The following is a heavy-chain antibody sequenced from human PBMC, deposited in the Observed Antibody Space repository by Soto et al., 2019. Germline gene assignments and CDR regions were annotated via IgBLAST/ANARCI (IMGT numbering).Heavy chain of an antibody. V-gene: IGHV3-30*18. CDR2: ISYDGSNK. CDR1: GFTFSSYG. D-gene: IGHD3-16*01. Sequence: LRLSCAASGFTFSSYGMHWVRQAPGKGLEWVAVISYDGSNKYYADSVKGRFTISRDNSKNTLYLQMNSLRAEDTAVYYCAKVWLEGEVYNYYYYYGMDVWGQGTTVTVSS. CDR3: AKVWLEGEVYNYYYYYGMDV. J-gene: IGHJ6*02.